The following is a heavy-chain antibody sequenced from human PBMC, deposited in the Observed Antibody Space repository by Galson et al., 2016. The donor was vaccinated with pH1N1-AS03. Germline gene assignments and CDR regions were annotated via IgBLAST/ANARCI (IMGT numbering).Heavy chain of an antibody. CDR2: ISNDGRNV. V-gene: IGHV3-74*01. D-gene: IGHD2-2*01. J-gene: IGHJ6*02. CDR3: ARRNPNPNFAIWYQHDYGMDV. CDR1: GFTFSMSY. Sequence: LRLSCAASGFTFSMSYIHWVRQAPGKGLEWVSRISNDGRNVRYADFVKGRLAVSRDNAKNTVFLQMNSLRADDTAVYFCARRNPNPNFAIWYQHDYGMDVWGQGTTVTVSS.